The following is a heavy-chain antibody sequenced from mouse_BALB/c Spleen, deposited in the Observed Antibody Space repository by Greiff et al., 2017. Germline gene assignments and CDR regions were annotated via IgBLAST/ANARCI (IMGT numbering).Heavy chain of an antibody. D-gene: IGHD1-1*01. CDR2: ISSGGSYT. Sequence: EVKVVESGGDLVKPGGSLKLSCAASGFTFSSYGMSWVRQTPDKRLEWVATISSGGSYTYYPDSVKGRFTISRDNAKNTLYLQMSSLKSEDTAMYYCARQPPRGYGSSLYYFDYWGQGTTLTVSA. CDR1: GFTFSSYG. V-gene: IGHV5-6*01. J-gene: IGHJ2*01. CDR3: ARQPPRGYGSSLYYFDY.